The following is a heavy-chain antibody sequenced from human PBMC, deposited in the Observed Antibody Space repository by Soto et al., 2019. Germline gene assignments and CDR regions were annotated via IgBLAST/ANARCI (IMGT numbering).Heavy chain of an antibody. D-gene: IGHD6-6*01. CDR3: AKEGIVATRDGAFDI. Sequence: QVHLVESGGGVVQPGRSLRLSCAVSGLTFSSADMHWIRQAPGKGLEWVAVISYDSINEYYADSARGRFTISRDKSKNTRYVQMNRLRVEDTAVYYCAKEGIVATRDGAFDIWGQGTMVTVSS. V-gene: IGHV3-30*18. CDR1: GLTFSSAD. CDR2: ISYDSINE. J-gene: IGHJ3*02.